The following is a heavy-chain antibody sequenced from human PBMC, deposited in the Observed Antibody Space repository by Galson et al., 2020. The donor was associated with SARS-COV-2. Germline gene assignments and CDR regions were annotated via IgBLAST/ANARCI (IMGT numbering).Heavy chain of an antibody. D-gene: IGHD3-9*01. Sequence: SGPTLLKPTQTLKLTRTFSGFSLSTSGMCVSWIRQPPGKALEWLALIDWDDDKYYSTSLKTRHTISKDTTKNQVVHPMTNMDPVDTATYYCGRTNYVSMTGYDIPFDYWGQGTLVTVSS. CDR1: GFSLSTSGMC. J-gene: IGHJ4*02. V-gene: IGHV2-70*01. CDR3: GRTNYVSMTGYDIPFDY. CDR2: IDWDDDK.